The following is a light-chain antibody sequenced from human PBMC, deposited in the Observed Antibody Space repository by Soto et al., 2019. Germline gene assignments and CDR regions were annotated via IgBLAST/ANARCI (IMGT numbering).Light chain of an antibody. J-gene: IGLJ2*01. Sequence: QSALTQPASVSGSPGQSITISCTGTSSDVGNYNFVSWYQHHAGTAPKLIIYQVTNRPSGVSDRFSGSKSGDTASLTISGLQAEDEADYYCTSYTAGSTDILFGGGTKVTVL. CDR2: QVT. V-gene: IGLV2-14*01. CDR3: TSYTAGSTDIL. CDR1: SSDVGNYNF.